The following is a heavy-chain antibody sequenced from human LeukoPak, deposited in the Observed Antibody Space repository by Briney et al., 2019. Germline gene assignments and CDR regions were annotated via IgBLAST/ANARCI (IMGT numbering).Heavy chain of an antibody. D-gene: IGHD2-15*01. CDR1: GFPFSSYS. V-gene: IGHV3-21*01. J-gene: IGHJ5*02. CDR3: ARDRISGFHWFDP. Sequence: GGPLRLSCAASGFPFSSYSMNWVAQAPGKGLEWVSSISSSSSYIYYADSVKGRFTISRDNAKNSLYLQMNSLRAEDTAVYYCARDRISGFHWFDPWGQGTLVTVSS. CDR2: ISSSSSYI.